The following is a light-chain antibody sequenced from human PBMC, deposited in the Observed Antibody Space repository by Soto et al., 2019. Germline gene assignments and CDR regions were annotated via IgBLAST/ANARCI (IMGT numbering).Light chain of an antibody. V-gene: IGKV1-39*01. CDR3: QQRFNAAWT. Sequence: DIQMTQSPSSLSASVGDRLTITCRASQSISNYLNWYQQKPGKAPKCLIYAASSLQSGVPSRFSGSVSGTDFSLTISSLQRKDFADYFGQQRFNAAWTCGPGTEVEI. CDR2: AAS. CDR1: QSISNY. J-gene: IGKJ1*01.